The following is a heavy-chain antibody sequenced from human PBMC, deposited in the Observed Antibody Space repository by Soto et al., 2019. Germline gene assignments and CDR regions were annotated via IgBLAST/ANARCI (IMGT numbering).Heavy chain of an antibody. Sequence: QVQLVQSGAEVKKPGASVKVSCKASGYTFTSYYMHWVRQAPGQGLEWMGIINPSGGSTSYAQKFQGRVTMTRDTSTSTVYMELRSLRSEDTAVYYCARICSGGSCAAGHFDYWGQGTLVTVSS. CDR1: GYTFTSYY. V-gene: IGHV1-46*03. D-gene: IGHD2-15*01. J-gene: IGHJ4*02. CDR3: ARICSGGSCAAGHFDY. CDR2: INPSGGST.